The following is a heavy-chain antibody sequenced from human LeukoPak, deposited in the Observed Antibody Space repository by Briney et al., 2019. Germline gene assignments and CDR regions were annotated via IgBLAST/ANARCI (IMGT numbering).Heavy chain of an antibody. V-gene: IGHV3-23*01. CDR1: GFTFRNYA. J-gene: IGHJ4*02. D-gene: IGHD6-6*01. CDR2: ITNNGGDT. CDR3: AEGSAAARPYYFDS. Sequence: PGGSLRLSCVASGFTFRNYAMSWVRQVPGKRLEWVSAITNNGGDTYHADSVKGRFTISRDNSKTTLYLQMDCLRPEDAALYFCAEGSAAARPYYFDSWGQGTLVTVSS.